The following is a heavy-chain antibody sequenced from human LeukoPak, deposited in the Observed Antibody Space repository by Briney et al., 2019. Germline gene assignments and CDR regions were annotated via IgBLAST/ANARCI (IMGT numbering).Heavy chain of an antibody. V-gene: IGHV1-8*01. CDR2: MNPNSGDT. CDR1: GYTFTSYD. CDR3: ARLGLEWFHFYYMDV. J-gene: IGHJ6*03. D-gene: IGHD3-3*01. Sequence: ASVKVSCKASGYTFTSYDINWVRQATGQGVAGLGWMNPNSGDTGYAQKFQGRVTMTRDTSISTAYLELSSLRSEDTAVYYCARLGLEWFHFYYMDVWGKGTTVTVSS.